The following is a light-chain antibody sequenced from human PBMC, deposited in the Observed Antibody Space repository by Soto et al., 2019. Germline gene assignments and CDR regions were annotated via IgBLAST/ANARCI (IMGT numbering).Light chain of an antibody. Sequence: DIQMTQSPSSVSASIGDTVTVTCRASLSISTWLAWYQQKPGAAPKLLIYHGSTLQTGVPSRFSGSGSGTDFTLTINSLQPEDFATYYCQQSYSLPARFGQGTKVDI. CDR2: HGS. V-gene: IGKV1-12*01. J-gene: IGKJ1*01. CDR1: LSISTW. CDR3: QQSYSLPAR.